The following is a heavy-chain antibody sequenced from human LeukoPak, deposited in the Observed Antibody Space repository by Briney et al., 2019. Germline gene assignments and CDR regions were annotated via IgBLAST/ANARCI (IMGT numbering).Heavy chain of an antibody. D-gene: IGHD6-19*01. V-gene: IGHV3-23*01. J-gene: IGHJ4*01. CDR2: LSGSGITT. Sequence: GGSLRLSCAASGFSLRGYLMSWVRQAPGKGLEWVSTLSGSGITTYYADSVKGRFTISRDNSKNTLYLQMNSLRAEDTAVYYCAKGIYSSGWSYFDYWGHGTLVTVSS. CDR3: AKGIYSSGWSYFDY. CDR1: GFSLRGYL.